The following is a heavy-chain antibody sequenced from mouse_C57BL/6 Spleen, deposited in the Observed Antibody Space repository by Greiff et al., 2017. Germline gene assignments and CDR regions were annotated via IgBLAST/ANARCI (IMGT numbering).Heavy chain of an antibody. CDR2: INPNNGGT. CDR3: ARVGDGYYVWYCDV. CDR1: GYTFTDYY. V-gene: IGHV1-26*01. Sequence: VQLQQSGPELVKPGASVKISCKASGYTFTDYYMNWVKQSHGKSLEWIGDINPNNGGTSYNQKFKGKATLTVDKSSSTAYMELRSLTSEDSAVYYCARVGDGYYVWYCDVWGTGTTVTVSS. J-gene: IGHJ1*03. D-gene: IGHD2-3*01.